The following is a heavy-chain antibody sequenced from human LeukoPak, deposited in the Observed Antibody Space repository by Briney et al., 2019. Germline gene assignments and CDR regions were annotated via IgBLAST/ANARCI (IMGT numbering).Heavy chain of an antibody. CDR2: INHSGST. D-gene: IGHD5-18*01. J-gene: IGHJ6*02. Sequence: PSETLSLTCAVYGGSFSGYYWSWIRQPPGKGLEWIGEINHSGSTNYNPTLKSRVTISVDTSKNQFSLQLNSVTPEDTAVYYCARGNSNYYYGMDVWGQGTTVTVSS. V-gene: IGHV4-34*01. CDR1: GGSFSGYY. CDR3: ARGNSNYYYGMDV.